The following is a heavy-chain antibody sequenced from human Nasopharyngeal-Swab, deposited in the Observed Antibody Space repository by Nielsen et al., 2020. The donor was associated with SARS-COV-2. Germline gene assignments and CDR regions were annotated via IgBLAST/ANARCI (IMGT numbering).Heavy chain of an antibody. J-gene: IGHJ4*02. CDR1: GGSISSSSYY. Sequence: SETLSLTCTVSGGSISSSSYYWSWIRQPPGKGLEWIGEINHSGSTNYNPSLKSRVTISVDTSKNQFSLKLSSVTAADTAVYYCARGVERWGQGTLVTVSS. CDR2: INHSGST. V-gene: IGHV4-39*07. CDR3: ARGVER.